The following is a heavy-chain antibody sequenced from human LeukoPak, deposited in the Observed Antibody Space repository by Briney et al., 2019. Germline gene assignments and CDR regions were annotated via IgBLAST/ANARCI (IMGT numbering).Heavy chain of an antibody. J-gene: IGHJ4*02. D-gene: IGHD5-18*01. CDR3: AHRDTSMVRVDY. CDR1: GFTFSNAS. V-gene: IGHV3-15*01. CDR2: IKSKTDGGTT. Sequence: PGGSLRLSCAASGFTFSNASMSWVRQAPGKGLEWVGRIKSKTDGGTTDYAAPVKGRFTFSRDDSKNTLYLQMNSLTTEDTAVYFCAHRDTSMVRVDYWGQGTLVTVSS.